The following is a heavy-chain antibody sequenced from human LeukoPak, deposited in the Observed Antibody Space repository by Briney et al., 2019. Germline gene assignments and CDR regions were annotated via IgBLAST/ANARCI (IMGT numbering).Heavy chain of an antibody. V-gene: IGHV4-59*01. CDR3: ARVGRFGDWFDP. J-gene: IGHJ5*02. CDR1: GGSISSYY. Sequence: PSETLSLTCTASGGSISSYYWSWIRQPPGKGLEWIGYIYYSGSTNYNPSLKSRVTISVDTSKNQFSLKLCSVTAADTAVYYCARVGRFGDWFDPWGQGTLVTVSS. CDR2: IYYSGST. D-gene: IGHD3-10*01.